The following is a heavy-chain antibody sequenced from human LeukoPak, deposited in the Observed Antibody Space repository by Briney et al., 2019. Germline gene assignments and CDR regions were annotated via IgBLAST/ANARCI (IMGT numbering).Heavy chain of an antibody. V-gene: IGHV4-59*08. D-gene: IGHD7-27*01. Sequence: SETLSLTCTVSGGSISSSYWSWIRQPPGKGLEWIGYIYYSGSANYNPSLQSRVTMSVDTSKNQFSLKPSSVTAADTAAYYCARRWGGRDAFDIWGQGTMVTVSS. J-gene: IGHJ3*02. CDR3: ARRWGGRDAFDI. CDR2: IYYSGSA. CDR1: GGSISSSY.